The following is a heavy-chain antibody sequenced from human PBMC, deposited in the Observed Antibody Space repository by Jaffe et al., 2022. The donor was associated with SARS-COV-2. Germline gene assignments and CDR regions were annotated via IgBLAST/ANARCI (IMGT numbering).Heavy chain of an antibody. V-gene: IGHV3-30*18. Sequence: QVHLVESGGGVVHPGRSLRLSCAASGFTFSNYGMHWVRQAPAKGLEWVAVISYDGSNKDYADSVKGRFSISRDNSKNTLYLQMNRLRAEDTAVYYCAKDYVDTVMVADYWGQGTLVTVSS. J-gene: IGHJ4*02. CDR2: ISYDGSNK. D-gene: IGHD5-18*01. CDR1: GFTFSNYG. CDR3: AKDYVDTVMVADY.